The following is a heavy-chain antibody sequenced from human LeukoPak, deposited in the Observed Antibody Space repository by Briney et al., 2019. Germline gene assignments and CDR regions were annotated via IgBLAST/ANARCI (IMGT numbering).Heavy chain of an antibody. D-gene: IGHD3-10*01. CDR3: ATKYITMVRGVIIGHNYYYYMDV. CDR1: GGTFSSYA. J-gene: IGHJ6*03. Sequence: SVKVSCKASGGTFSSYAISWVRQAPGQGLEWMGGIIPIFGTANYAQKFQGRVTITADESTSTAYMELSSLRSEDTAVYYCATKYITMVRGVIIGHNYYYYMDVWGKGTTVTISS. V-gene: IGHV1-69*13. CDR2: IIPIFGTA.